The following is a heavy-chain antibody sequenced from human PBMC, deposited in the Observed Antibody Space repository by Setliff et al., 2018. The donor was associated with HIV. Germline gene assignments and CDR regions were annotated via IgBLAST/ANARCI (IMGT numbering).Heavy chain of an antibody. CDR1: GDSINSDDYY. CDR2: IYYSGDT. J-gene: IGHJ4*02. D-gene: IGHD3-10*01. Sequence: SSETLSLTCTVSGDSINSDDYYWSWIRQTPGKGLEWIGYIYYSGDTYYNATLQSRATILLDTSKNQFFLTLTSVTAADTAVYFCARVPFGSGSYYFDFWGQGTLVTVSS. CDR3: ARVPFGSGSYYFDF. V-gene: IGHV4-30-4*01.